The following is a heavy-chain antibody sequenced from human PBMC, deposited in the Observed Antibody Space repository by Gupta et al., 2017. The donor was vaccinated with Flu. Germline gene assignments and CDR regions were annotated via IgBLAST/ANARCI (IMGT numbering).Heavy chain of an antibody. CDR1: GFTLSSYE. V-gene: IGHV3-48*03. D-gene: IGHD3-16*01. CDR3: ARGMGGFDY. J-gene: IGHJ4*02. CDR2: ISSSGSTI. Sequence: SGFTLSSYERNWVRQDPGKGLEWVSYISSSGSTIYYADSVKGRFTISRENAKNSLYLQMNSLRAEDTAVYYCARGMGGFDYWGQGTLVTVSS.